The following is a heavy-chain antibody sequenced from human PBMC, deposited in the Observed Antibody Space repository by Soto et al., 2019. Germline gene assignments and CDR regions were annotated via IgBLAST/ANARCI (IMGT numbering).Heavy chain of an antibody. CDR3: AKLSDSSGDSWMWFDP. Sequence: PGWSLRLSCAASGFTFSNYAMSWVRQAPGKGLEWVSSISGSGGSTYYADSVKGRFTISRDNSKNTLYLQMNSLRAEDTAVYYCAKLSDSSGDSWMWFDPWGQGTLVTVSS. J-gene: IGHJ5*02. CDR1: GFTFSNYA. V-gene: IGHV3-23*01. CDR2: ISGSGGST. D-gene: IGHD3-22*01.